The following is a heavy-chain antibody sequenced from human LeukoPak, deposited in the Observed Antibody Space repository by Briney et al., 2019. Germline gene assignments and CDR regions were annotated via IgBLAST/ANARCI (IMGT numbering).Heavy chain of an antibody. V-gene: IGHV1-8*03. J-gene: IGHJ4*02. D-gene: IGHD6-13*01. Sequence: ASVKVSCKASGYTFTSYDINWVRQATGQGLEWMGWMNPNSGNTGYAQKFQGRVTITRNTSISTAYMELSSLRSEDTAVYYCAEGGGIGATAGYWGQGTLVTVSS. CDR3: AEGGGIGATAGY. CDR1: GYTFTSYD. CDR2: MNPNSGNT.